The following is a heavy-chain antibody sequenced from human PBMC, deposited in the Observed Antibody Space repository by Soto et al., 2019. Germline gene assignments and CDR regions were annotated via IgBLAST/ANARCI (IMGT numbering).Heavy chain of an antibody. J-gene: IGHJ4*02. CDR2: IIPIFGTA. Sequence: ASVKVSCKASGGTFSSYAISWVRQAPGQGLEWMGGIIPIFGTANYAQKFQGRVTITADKSTSTAYMELSSLRSEDTAVYYCARRRPGYCSSTSCAYFDYWGQGTLVTVSS. V-gene: IGHV1-69*06. CDR3: ARRRPGYCSSTSCAYFDY. CDR1: GGTFSSYA. D-gene: IGHD2-2*01.